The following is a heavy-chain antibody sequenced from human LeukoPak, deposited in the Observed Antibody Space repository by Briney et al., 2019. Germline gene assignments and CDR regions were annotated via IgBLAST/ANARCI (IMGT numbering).Heavy chain of an antibody. J-gene: IGHJ6*04. CDR3: ARGGYYYYYGMDV. CDR1: GGSISSGGYY. CDR2: IYYSGST. Sequence: SETLSLTCTVSGGSISSGGYYWGWIRQHPGKGLEWIGYIYYSGSTYYNPSLKSRVTISVDTSKNQFSPKLSSVAAADTAVEYCARGGYYYYYGMDVWGKGTTVTVSS. V-gene: IGHV4-31*03.